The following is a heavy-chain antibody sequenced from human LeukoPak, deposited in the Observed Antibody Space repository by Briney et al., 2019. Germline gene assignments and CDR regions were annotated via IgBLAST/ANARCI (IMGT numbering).Heavy chain of an antibody. CDR3: ASDRDGSLSLIKRGPRLGAFDI. Sequence: PSETLSLTCTVSGGSISSYYWSWIRQPPGKGLEWIGYIYYSGSTNYNPSLKSRVTISVDTSKNQFSLKLSSVTAADTAVYYCASDRDGSLSLIKRGPRLGAFDIWGQGTMVTVSS. CDR2: IYYSGST. D-gene: IGHD1-14*01. CDR1: GGSISSYY. V-gene: IGHV4-59*01. J-gene: IGHJ3*02.